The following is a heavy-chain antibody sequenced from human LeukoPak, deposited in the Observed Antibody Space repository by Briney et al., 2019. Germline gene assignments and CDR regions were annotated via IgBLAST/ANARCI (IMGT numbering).Heavy chain of an antibody. J-gene: IGHJ6*03. Sequence: GGSLRRSCAASGFTFNSYAMSWVRQAPGKGLEWVSAIGTASDTYYPGSVEGRFTLSRDNAKNSLYLQMNSLTAGDTAVYYSARGPPRGKYYYMDVWGKGTTVTVSS. V-gene: IGHV3-13*01. D-gene: IGHD1-1*01. CDR2: IGTASDT. CDR1: GFTFNSYA. CDR3: ARGPPRGKYYYMDV.